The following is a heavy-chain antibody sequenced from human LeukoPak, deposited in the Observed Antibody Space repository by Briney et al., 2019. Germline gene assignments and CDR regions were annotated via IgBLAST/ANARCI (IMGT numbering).Heavy chain of an antibody. D-gene: IGHD2-15*01. J-gene: IGHJ4*02. CDR2: ISSSGSTI. CDR1: GFTVSSKY. V-gene: IGHV3-48*04. CDR3: ARGDCSGGSCYLSLTTIDY. Sequence: GGSLRLSCAASGFTVSSKYMNWVRQAPGKGLEWVSYISSSGSTIYYADSVKGRFTISRDNAKNSLYLQMNSLRAEDTAVYYCARGDCSGGSCYLSLTTIDYWGQGTLVTVSS.